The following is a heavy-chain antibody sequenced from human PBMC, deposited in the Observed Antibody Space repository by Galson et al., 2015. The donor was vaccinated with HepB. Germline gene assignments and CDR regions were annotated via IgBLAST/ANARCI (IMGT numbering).Heavy chain of an antibody. CDR1: ELTFSSYA. CDR3: AKGPTTAVVTGGCDY. J-gene: IGHJ2*01. Sequence: SLRLSCASSELTFSSYAMNWVRQAPGKGLEWVSGISYSGGRTYYADSVRGRFTISRDSSKNTLFLQMNSLRADDTAVYYCAKGPTTAVVTGGCDYWGRGTLVSVSS. D-gene: IGHD5-18*01. V-gene: IGHV3-23*01. CDR2: ISYSGGRT.